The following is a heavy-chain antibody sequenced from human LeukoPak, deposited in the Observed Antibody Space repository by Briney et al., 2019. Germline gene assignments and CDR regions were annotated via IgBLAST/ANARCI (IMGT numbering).Heavy chain of an antibody. D-gene: IGHD3-10*01. Sequence: PGGSLRLSCAASGITLSSHSMHWVRQAPGKGLEWVSFIDRGSSSIHYAASVQGRFTISRDNAKNSLYLQMDSLRAEDTAVYYCARGQASGSFIIDYWGQGTLVTVSS. CDR2: IDRGSSSI. CDR3: ARGQASGSFIIDY. J-gene: IGHJ4*02. CDR1: GITLSSHS. V-gene: IGHV3-48*01.